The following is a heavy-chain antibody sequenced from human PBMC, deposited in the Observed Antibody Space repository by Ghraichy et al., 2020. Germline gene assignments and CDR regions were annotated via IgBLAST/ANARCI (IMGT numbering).Heavy chain of an antibody. CDR1: GGSISSYY. J-gene: IGHJ4*02. CDR2: IYYSVST. Sequence: SETLSLTCTVSGGSISSYYWSWIRQPPGKGLEWIGYIYYSVSTNYNPSLKSRVTISVDTSKNQFSLKLSSVTAADTAVYYCARELRGIYDYWGQGTLVTVSS. CDR3: ARELRGIYDY. V-gene: IGHV4-59*01. D-gene: IGHD3-16*01.